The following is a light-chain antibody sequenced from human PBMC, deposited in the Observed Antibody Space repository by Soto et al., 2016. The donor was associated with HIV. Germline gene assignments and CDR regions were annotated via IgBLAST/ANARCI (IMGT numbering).Light chain of an antibody. CDR3: LQHNSYVLT. V-gene: IGKV1-9*01. Sequence: DIQLTQSPSFLSASVGDRVTITCQASQAISTYLAWYQQEPGKAPKLLIYAASTLQSGVPSRFSGSGSGTEFTLTISSLQPEDFATYYCLQHNSYVLTFGGGTKVEIK. CDR2: AAS. CDR1: QAISTY. J-gene: IGKJ4*01.